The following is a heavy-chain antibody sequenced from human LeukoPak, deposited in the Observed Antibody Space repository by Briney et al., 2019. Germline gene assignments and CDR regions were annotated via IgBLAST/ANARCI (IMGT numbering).Heavy chain of an antibody. CDR1: GFTFSSYG. J-gene: IGHJ3*02. CDR2: ISYDGSNK. V-gene: IGHV3-30*18. Sequence: GGSLRLSCAASGFTFSSYGMHWVRQAPGKGLEWVAVISYDGSNKYYADSVKDRFTISRDNSKNTLYLQMNSLRAEDTAVYYCAKVYYGGNSRDAFDIWGQGTMVTVSS. D-gene: IGHD4-23*01. CDR3: AKVYYGGNSRDAFDI.